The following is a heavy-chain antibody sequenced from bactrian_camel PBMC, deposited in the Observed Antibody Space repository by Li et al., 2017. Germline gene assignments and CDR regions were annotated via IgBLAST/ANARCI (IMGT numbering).Heavy chain of an antibody. CDR3: RSFCFGRVR. J-gene: IGHJ4*01. V-gene: IGHV3S53*01. Sequence: HVQLVESGGGSVQAGGSLSLSCAASGYIFDTCKMGWYRQAPGKERELVSTITSDGATTYAESVEGRFTISQDSAKRTLFLQMNNIKPEDTGMYYCRSFCFGRVRWGQGTQVTVS. D-gene: IGHD5*01. CDR2: ITSDGAT. CDR1: GYIFDTCK.